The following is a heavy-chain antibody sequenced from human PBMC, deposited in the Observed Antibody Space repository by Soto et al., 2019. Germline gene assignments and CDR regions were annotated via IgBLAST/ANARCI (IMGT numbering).Heavy chain of an antibody. CDR3: ARDSGYHYFDF. CDR2: ISPHNGYT. Sequence: HVQLLQSGAEVRKPGASVRVSCKASDYTFTNYDITWVRQAPGQGLEWMGWISPHNGYTNYAQNLHGRVTMTTDTSTSTAYMELRSLRSDDTAVYYCARDSGYHYFDFWGQGSLVTVSP. CDR1: DYTFTNYD. J-gene: IGHJ4*02. D-gene: IGHD5-18*01. V-gene: IGHV1-18*04.